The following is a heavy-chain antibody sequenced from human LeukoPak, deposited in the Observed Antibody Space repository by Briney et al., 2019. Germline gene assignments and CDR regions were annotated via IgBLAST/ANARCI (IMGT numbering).Heavy chain of an antibody. V-gene: IGHV3-23*01. D-gene: IGHD3-22*01. CDR1: GFTFTDFA. CDR3: AKDARGYHRPIDH. J-gene: IGHJ4*02. CDR2: IGGGGTNT. Sequence: GGSLILSCAASGFTFTDFAMNWVRQAPGKGLEWVSGIGGGGTNTDYADSVKGRFTISRDNSKNTLTLQMSSLRADDTAVYFCAKDARGYHRPIDHWGQGILVTVSS.